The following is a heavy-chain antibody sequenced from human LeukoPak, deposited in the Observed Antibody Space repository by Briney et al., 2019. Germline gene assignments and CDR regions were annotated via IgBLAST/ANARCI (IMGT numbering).Heavy chain of an antibody. Sequence: GGPLRLSCAASGFTFSNYSMNWVRQAPGKGLEWVSSISSSSSYIYYADSVKGRFTISRDNAKNSLYLQMNSLRAEDTAVYYCARDREGDCSGGSCYSNWFDPWGQGTLVTVSS. CDR2: ISSSSSYI. V-gene: IGHV3-21*01. J-gene: IGHJ5*02. D-gene: IGHD2-15*01. CDR1: GFTFSNYS. CDR3: ARDREGDCSGGSCYSNWFDP.